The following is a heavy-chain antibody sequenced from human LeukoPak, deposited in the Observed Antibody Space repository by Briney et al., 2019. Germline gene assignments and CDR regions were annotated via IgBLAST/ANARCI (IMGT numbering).Heavy chain of an antibody. Sequence: ASVKVSCKASGYTFTGYYMHWVRQAPGQGLEWMGRINPNSGGTNYAQKFQGRVTMTRDTSISTACMELSRLRSDDTAVYYCARALYYYYDSSGYYYLNWFDPWGQGTLVTVSS. CDR2: INPNSGGT. CDR3: ARALYYYYDSSGYYYLNWFDP. J-gene: IGHJ5*02. CDR1: GYTFTGYY. V-gene: IGHV1-2*06. D-gene: IGHD3-22*01.